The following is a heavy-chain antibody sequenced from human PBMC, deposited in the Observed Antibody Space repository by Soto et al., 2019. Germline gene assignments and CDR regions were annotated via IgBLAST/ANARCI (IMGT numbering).Heavy chain of an antibody. CDR1: GFTFSSYA. CDR2: ISGSGGST. V-gene: IGHV3-23*01. CDR3: AKDDWDIVVVPAAHYGMDV. J-gene: IGHJ6*02. Sequence: EVQLLESGGGLVQPGGSLRLSCAASGFTFSSYAMGWVRQAPGKGLEWVSAISGSGGSTYYADSVKGRFTISRDNSKNTLYLQMNSLRAEDTAVYYCAKDDWDIVVVPAAHYGMDVWGQGTTVTVSS. D-gene: IGHD2-2*01.